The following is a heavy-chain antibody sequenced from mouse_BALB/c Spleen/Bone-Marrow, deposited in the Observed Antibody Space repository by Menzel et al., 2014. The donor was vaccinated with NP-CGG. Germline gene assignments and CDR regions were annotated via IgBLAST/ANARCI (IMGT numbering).Heavy chain of an antibody. CDR3: ARSGGYRAMDY. J-gene: IGHJ4*01. V-gene: IGHV1-82*01. Sequence: QVQLQQSGPELVKPGASVKISCKASGYAFIRSWMNWVKQRPGQGLEWIGRIYPGDGDTNYNGKFKGKATLTADKSSTTAYMQLSSLTSVDSAVYFCARSGGYRAMDYWGQGTSVTVSS. CDR2: IYPGDGDT. CDR1: GYAFIRSW. D-gene: IGHD1-1*02.